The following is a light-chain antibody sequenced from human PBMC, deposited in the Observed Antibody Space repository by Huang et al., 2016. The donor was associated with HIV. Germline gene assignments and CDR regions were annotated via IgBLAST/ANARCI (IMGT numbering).Light chain of an antibody. Sequence: EVVMTQSPATLSVSPGERATLSCRASQSVRSNLAWYQQKPGQAPRLLIYGASTRATDTPGRFSGSGSGKEFTLTISSLESEDFAVYYCQQYNNWPPYTFGQGTKLDIK. CDR1: QSVRSN. J-gene: IGKJ2*01. CDR2: GAS. V-gene: IGKV3-15*01. CDR3: QQYNNWPPYT.